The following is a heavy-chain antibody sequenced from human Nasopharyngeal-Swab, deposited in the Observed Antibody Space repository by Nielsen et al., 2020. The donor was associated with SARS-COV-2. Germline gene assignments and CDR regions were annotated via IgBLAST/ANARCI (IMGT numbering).Heavy chain of an antibody. V-gene: IGHV3-48*04. J-gene: IGHJ4*02. Sequence: VRQAPGKGLEWVSYISSSSSTIYYADSVKGRFTISRDDAKNSLYLQMNSLRAEDTAVYYCAKEGSSSSWFTGSFDYWGQGTLVTVSS. CDR2: ISSSSSTI. CDR3: AKEGSSSSWFTGSFDY. D-gene: IGHD6-13*01.